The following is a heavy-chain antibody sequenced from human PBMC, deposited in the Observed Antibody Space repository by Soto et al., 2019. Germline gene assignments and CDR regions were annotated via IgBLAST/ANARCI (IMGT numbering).Heavy chain of an antibody. V-gene: IGHV4-59*01. CDR2: IYYSGST. Sequence: QVQLQESGPGLVKPSETLSLTCTVSGGSISSYYWSWIRKPPGKGLEWIGYIYYSGSTKYNPSLKSRVTRSVDTSKNRFSLRLSSVTAADTAVYYCARVWGGAFDFWGQGTMVTVSS. J-gene: IGHJ3*01. D-gene: IGHD3-10*01. CDR3: ARVWGGAFDF. CDR1: GGSISSYY.